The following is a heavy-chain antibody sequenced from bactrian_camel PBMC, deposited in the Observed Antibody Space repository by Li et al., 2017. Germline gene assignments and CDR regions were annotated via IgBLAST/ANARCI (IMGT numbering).Heavy chain of an antibody. J-gene: IGHJ4*01. CDR3: TTRRLPGATFLEIEFNN. D-gene: IGHD1*01. CDR1: GYTVSSTR. CDR2: IGRDGIT. Sequence: VQLVESGGGSVQAGGSLRLSCAASGYTVSSTRMGWFRQAPGKEREGVACIGRDGITMYSDSVKGRFTISKDNAKNSIYLQLDSLKPEDTARYYCTTRRLPGATFLEIEFNNWGQGTQVTVS. V-gene: IGHV3S53*01.